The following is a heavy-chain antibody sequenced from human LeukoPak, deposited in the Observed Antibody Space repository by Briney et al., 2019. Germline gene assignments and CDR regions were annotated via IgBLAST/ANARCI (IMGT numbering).Heavy chain of an antibody. V-gene: IGHV1-46*01. J-gene: IGHJ4*02. D-gene: IGHD2-15*01. CDR3: ARAGIVVVVATQAIDY. Sequence: ASVKVFCKASGYAFTSYYMHWVRQAPGQGLEWMGIINPSGGSTSYAQKFQGRVTMTRDTSTSTVYMELSSLRSEDTAVYYCARAGIVVVVATQAIDYWGQGTLVTVSS. CDR1: GYAFTSYY. CDR2: INPSGGST.